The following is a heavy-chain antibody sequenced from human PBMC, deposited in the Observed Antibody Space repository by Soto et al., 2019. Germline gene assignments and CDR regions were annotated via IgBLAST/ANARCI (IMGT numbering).Heavy chain of an antibody. D-gene: IGHD6-6*01. V-gene: IGHV1-69*06. J-gene: IGHJ6*02. Sequence: QVQLVQSGAEVKKPGSSVKVSCKASGGTFSSYAISWVRQAPGQGLEWMGGIIPIFGTANYAQKFQGRVTSTADKSTSTAYMELSSLRSEDTAVYYCARDPIEYSSSSLYGMDVWGQGTTVTVSS. CDR2: IIPIFGTA. CDR1: GGTFSSYA. CDR3: ARDPIEYSSSSLYGMDV.